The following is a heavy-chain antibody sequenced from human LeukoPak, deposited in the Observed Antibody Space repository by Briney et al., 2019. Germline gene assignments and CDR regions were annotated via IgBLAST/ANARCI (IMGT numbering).Heavy chain of an antibody. CDR2: IYYSGST. V-gene: IGHV4-59*08. Sequence: SETLSLTCTVSGGSISSHYWSWIRQPPGKGLEWIGYIYYSGSTNYNPSLKSRVTISVDTSKNQFSLKLSSVTAADTAVYYCARHSSMTTVTFDYWGQGTLVIVSS. CDR3: ARHSSMTTVTFDY. D-gene: IGHD4-17*01. J-gene: IGHJ4*02. CDR1: GGSISSHY.